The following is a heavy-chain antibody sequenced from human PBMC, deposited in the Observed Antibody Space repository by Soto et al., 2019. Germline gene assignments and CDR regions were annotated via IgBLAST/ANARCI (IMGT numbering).Heavy chain of an antibody. CDR2: IIPIFGTA. J-gene: IGHJ4*02. CDR3: ARGLSGSYLTYFDY. CDR1: GGTFSSYA. V-gene: IGHV1-69*06. D-gene: IGHD1-26*01. Sequence: ASVKVSCKASGGTFSSYAISWVRQAPGQGLEWMGGIIPIFGTANYAQKFQGRVTITADKSTSTAYMELSSLRSEDTAVYYCARGLSGSYLTYFDYWGQGTLVTVSS.